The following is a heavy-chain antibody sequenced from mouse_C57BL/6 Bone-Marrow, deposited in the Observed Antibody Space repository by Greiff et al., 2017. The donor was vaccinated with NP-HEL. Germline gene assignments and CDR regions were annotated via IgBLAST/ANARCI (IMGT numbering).Heavy chain of an antibody. D-gene: IGHD1-1*01. Sequence: VQLQQSGAELVRPGTSVKLSCKASGYTFTSYWMHWVKQRPGQGLEWIGVIDPSDSYTNYNQKFKGKATLTVDTSSSTAYMQLSSLTSEDSAVYYCATYYYGSRLFHYWGQGTTLTVSS. CDR1: GYTFTSYW. CDR3: ATYYYGSRLFHY. V-gene: IGHV1-59*01. J-gene: IGHJ2*01. CDR2: IDPSDSYT.